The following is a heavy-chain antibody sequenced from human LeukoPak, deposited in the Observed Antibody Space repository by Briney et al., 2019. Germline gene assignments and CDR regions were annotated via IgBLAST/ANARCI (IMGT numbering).Heavy chain of an antibody. V-gene: IGHV3-48*03. CDR1: GFTFSSYE. CDR3: ARGLKGYGSGSYYIGHSLDY. CDR2: ISGSGSTI. Sequence: PGGSLRLSCAASGFTFSSYEMNWVRQAPGKGLEWVSYISGSGSTIYYADSVKGRFTISRDNAKNSLYLQMNSLRAEDTAVYYCARGLKGYGSGSYYIGHSLDYWGQGTLVTVSS. D-gene: IGHD3-10*01. J-gene: IGHJ4*02.